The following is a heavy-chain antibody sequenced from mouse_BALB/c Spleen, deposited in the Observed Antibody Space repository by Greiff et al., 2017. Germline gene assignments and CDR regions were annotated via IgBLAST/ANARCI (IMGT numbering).Heavy chain of an antibody. CDR1: GFTFSSFG. D-gene: IGHD1-1*01. CDR2: ISSGSSTI. CDR3: ARLYYGSSYFDV. V-gene: IGHV5-17*02. J-gene: IGHJ1*01. Sequence: EVKLMESGGGLVQPGGSRKLSCAASGFTFSSFGMHWVRQAPEKGLEWVAYISSGSSTIYYADTVKGRFTISRDNPKNTLFLQMTSLRSEDTAMYYCARLYYGSSYFDVWGAGTTVTVAS.